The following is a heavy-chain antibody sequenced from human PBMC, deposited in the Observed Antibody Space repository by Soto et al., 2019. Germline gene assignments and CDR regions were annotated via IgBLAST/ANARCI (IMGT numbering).Heavy chain of an antibody. CDR2: IKTDGSST. CDR3: ARVGTGAYYFEY. V-gene: IGHV3-74*01. CDR1: GFTFSSYW. D-gene: IGHD7-27*01. J-gene: IGHJ4*02. Sequence: GGSLRLSCAASGFTFSSYWMHWVRQAPGKGLVWVSRIKTDGSSTGYADPVKGRFTISRDNAQNTLYLQMNSLRAEDTALYYCARVGTGAYYFEYWGLGTLVTVSS.